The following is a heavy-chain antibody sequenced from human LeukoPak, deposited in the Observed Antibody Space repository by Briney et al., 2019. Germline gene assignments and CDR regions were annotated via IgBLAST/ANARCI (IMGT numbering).Heavy chain of an antibody. CDR3: ARGYSYASFFDY. D-gene: IGHD5-18*01. CDR1: GGSISSSSYY. Sequence: SETLSLTCTVSGGSISSSSYYWGWIRQPPGKGLEWIGSIYYSGSTYYNPSLKSRVTISVDTSKNQFSLKLSSVTAADTAVYYCARGYSYASFFDYWGQGTLVTGS. J-gene: IGHJ4*02. V-gene: IGHV4-39*01. CDR2: IYYSGST.